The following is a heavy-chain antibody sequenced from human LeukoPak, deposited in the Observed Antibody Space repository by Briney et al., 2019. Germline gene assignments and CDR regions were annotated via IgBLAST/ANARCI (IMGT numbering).Heavy chain of an antibody. V-gene: IGHV3-7*01. CDR1: GFTFSSYW. Sequence: GGSLRLSCAAPGFTFSSYWMSWVRQAPWKGLEWVANIKQDGSEKYYVDSVKGRFTISRDNAKNSLYLQMNSLRAEDTAVYYCAARYTKYCSSTSCYAGEFDYWGQGTLVTVSS. D-gene: IGHD2-2*01. CDR3: AARYTKYCSSTSCYAGEFDY. J-gene: IGHJ4*02. CDR2: IKQDGSEK.